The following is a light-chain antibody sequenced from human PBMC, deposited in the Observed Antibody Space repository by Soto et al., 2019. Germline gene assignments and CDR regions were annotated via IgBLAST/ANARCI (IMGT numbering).Light chain of an antibody. CDR2: DVS. Sequence: QSALTQPASVSGSPGQSINISCTGTSSDVGNSDYVSWYQQHPGKVPKLMIYDVSNRPSGVSNRFSGSKSGNAASLTISGLQAEDEADYYCISFTTRATYVFGTGTKVTVL. CDR3: ISFTTRATYV. V-gene: IGLV2-14*01. CDR1: SSDVGNSDY. J-gene: IGLJ1*01.